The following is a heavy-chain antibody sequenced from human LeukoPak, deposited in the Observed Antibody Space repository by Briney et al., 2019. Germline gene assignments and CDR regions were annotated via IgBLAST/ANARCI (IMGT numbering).Heavy chain of an antibody. CDR1: GFSFRSYG. Sequence: GGSLRLSCAASGFSFRSYGMHWVRQAPGKGLEWVAIISYDGSNKYYADSVKGRFTISRDNSKNTLYLQMNSLRAEDTAVYYCARSYSSTPQYYYYYYMDVWGKGTTVTVSS. V-gene: IGHV3-30*03. CDR2: ISYDGSNK. CDR3: ARSYSSTPQYYYYYYMDV. J-gene: IGHJ6*03. D-gene: IGHD6-13*01.